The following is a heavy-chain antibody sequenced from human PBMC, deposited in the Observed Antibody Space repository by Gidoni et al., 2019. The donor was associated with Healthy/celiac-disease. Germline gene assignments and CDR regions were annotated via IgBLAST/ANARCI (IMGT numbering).Heavy chain of an antibody. CDR1: GFTFSSYS. J-gene: IGHJ6*02. CDR2: ISSSSSYI. Sequence: EVQLVESGGGLVKPGGSLRLSCAASGFTFSSYSRNWVRQAPGKGLEWVSSISSSSSYIYYADSGKGRFTSSRDNAKNSLYLQMNSLRAEDTAVYYCARDSYIIPTGYSYGYAHGMDVWGQGTTVTVSS. CDR3: ARDSYIIPTGYSYGYAHGMDV. D-gene: IGHD5-18*01. V-gene: IGHV3-21*01.